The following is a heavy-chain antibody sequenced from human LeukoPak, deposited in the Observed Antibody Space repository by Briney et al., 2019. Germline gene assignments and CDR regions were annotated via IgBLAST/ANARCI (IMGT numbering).Heavy chain of an antibody. V-gene: IGHV3-23*01. CDR3: AIPRGVVAAPYNWFDP. Sequence: GGSLRLSCAASGFTFGSYAMSWVRQAPGKGLEWVSAISGSGGSTYYADSVKGRFTISRDNSKNTLYLQMNSLRAEDTAVYYCAIPRGVVAAPYNWFDPWGQGTLVTVSS. CDR1: GFTFGSYA. D-gene: IGHD2-15*01. CDR2: ISGSGGST. J-gene: IGHJ5*02.